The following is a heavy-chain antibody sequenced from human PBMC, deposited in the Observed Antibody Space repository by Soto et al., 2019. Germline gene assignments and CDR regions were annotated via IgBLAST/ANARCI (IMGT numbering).Heavy chain of an antibody. J-gene: IGHJ4*02. CDR3: ARRTTLLRFLEWSAAFDY. CDR2: IFSNDEK. CDR1: GFSLSNARMG. D-gene: IGHD3-3*01. Sequence: ESGPTLVNPTETLTLTCTVSGFSLSNARMGVSWIRQPPGKALEWLAHIFSNDEKSYSTSLKSRLTISKDTSKSQVVLTMTNMDPVDTATYYCARRTTLLRFLEWSAAFDYWGQGTLVTVSS. V-gene: IGHV2-26*01.